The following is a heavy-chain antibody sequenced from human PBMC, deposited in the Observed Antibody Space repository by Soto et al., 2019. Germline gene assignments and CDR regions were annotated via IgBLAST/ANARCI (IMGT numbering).Heavy chain of an antibody. D-gene: IGHD3-3*01. CDR2: IYYSGST. CDR1: GGSISSGGYY. J-gene: IGHJ3*02. CDR3: ARDRWGSDYDFWSGSGTDAFDI. V-gene: IGHV4-31*03. Sequence: PSETLSLTGTVSGGSISSGGYYWSRIRQHPGKGLEWIGYIYYSGSTYYNPSLKSRVTISVDTSKNQFSLKLSSVTAADTAVYYCARDRWGSDYDFWSGSGTDAFDIWGQGTMVTVSS.